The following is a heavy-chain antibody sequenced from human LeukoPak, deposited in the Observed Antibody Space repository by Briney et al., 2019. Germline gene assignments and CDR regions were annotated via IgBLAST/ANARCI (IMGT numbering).Heavy chain of an antibody. Sequence: PGGSLRLSCAASGFTFSSYGMHWVRQAPGKGLEWVAVISYDESKKYYADSVKGRFTISRDNSKNTLYLETNSLRAEDTAVYSCAKTRPLDSSSWSHGDYWGQGTLVTVSS. V-gene: IGHV3-30*18. CDR1: GFTFSSYG. CDR2: ISYDESKK. J-gene: IGHJ4*02. D-gene: IGHD6-13*01. CDR3: AKTRPLDSSSWSHGDY.